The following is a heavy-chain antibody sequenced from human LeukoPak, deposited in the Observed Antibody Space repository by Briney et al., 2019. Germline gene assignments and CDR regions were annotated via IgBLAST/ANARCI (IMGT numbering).Heavy chain of an antibody. CDR3: AKRGVVIRVILVGFHKEAYYFDS. CDR1: GITLSNYG. Sequence: GGSLRISCAVSGITLSNYGMSWVRQAPGKGLEWVAGISGSGGATNYADSVKGRFTISRDNAKNTLYLQMNSLRAEDTAVYFCAKRGVVIRVILVGFHKEAYYFDSWGQGALVTVSS. D-gene: IGHD3-10*01. V-gene: IGHV3-23*01. J-gene: IGHJ4*02. CDR2: ISGSGGAT.